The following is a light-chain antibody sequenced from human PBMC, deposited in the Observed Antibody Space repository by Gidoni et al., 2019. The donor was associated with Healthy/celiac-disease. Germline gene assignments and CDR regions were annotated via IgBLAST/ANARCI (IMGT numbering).Light chain of an antibody. J-gene: IGKJ1*01. CDR3: QQSYSTPTWT. CDR1: QSISSY. V-gene: IGKV1-39*01. CDR2: AAS. Sequence: DTQRPQSPSSLSASVEDRVPITCRASQSISSYLNWYQQKPGKAPKLLIYAASSLQSGVPSRFSGSGSGTDFTLTISSLQPEDCATYYCQQSYSTPTWTFGQGTKVEIK.